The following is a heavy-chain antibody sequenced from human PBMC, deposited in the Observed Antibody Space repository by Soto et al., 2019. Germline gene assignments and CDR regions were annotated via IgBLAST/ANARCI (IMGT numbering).Heavy chain of an antibody. CDR1: GYTFTSYY. D-gene: IGHD3-9*01. V-gene: IGHV1-46*01. CDR2: INPSGGST. Sequence: GASVKVSCKASGYTFTSYYMHWVRHAPGQGLEWMGIINPSGGSTSYAQKFQGRVTMTRDTSTSTVYMGLSSLRSEDTAVYYCARDLSGPSYYYYGMDVWGQGTTVTVSS. J-gene: IGHJ6*02. CDR3: ARDLSGPSYYYYGMDV.